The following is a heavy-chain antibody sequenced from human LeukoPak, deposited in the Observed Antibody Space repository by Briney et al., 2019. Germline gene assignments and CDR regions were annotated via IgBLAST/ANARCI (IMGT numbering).Heavy chain of an antibody. V-gene: IGHV1-8*01. Sequence: ASVKVSCKASGYTFTSYDINWVRQAPGQGLEWMGWMNPNSGNTVYAQKFQGRVTMTRNTSISTAYMELSSLRSADTAVYYCARVVSSGWYETWFDPGAREPWSPSPQ. CDR3: ARVVSSGWYETWFDP. D-gene: IGHD6-19*01. CDR2: MNPNSGNT. CDR1: GYTFTSYD. J-gene: IGHJ5*02.